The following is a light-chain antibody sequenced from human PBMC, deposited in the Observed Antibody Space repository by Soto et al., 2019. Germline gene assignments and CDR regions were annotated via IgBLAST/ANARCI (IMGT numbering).Light chain of an antibody. CDR1: SSNIGSNT. J-gene: IGLJ1*01. Sequence: ALTQPPSASGTPGQRVTISCSGSSSNIGSNTVNWYQQLPGTAPKLLIYSNNQRPSGVPDRFSGSKSGTSASLAISGLQSEDEADYYCAAWDDSLNGSYVFGTGTKVTV. CDR2: SNN. V-gene: IGLV1-44*01. CDR3: AAWDDSLNGSYV.